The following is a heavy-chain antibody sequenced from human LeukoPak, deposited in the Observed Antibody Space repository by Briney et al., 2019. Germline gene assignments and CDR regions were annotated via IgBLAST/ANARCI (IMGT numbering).Heavy chain of an antibody. CDR1: GYTFTNYG. CDR2: ISAYNGNT. D-gene: IGHD4-17*01. CDR3: ARTVDFGDDNYYYYMDV. V-gene: IGHV1-18*01. Sequence: ASVKVSCKASGYTFTNYGVSWVRQAPGQGLEWMGWISAYNGNTNYAQWLQGRVTITTDTSMSTANMELRSLRSDDTAVYYCARTVDFGDDNYYYYMDVWGKGATVTISS. J-gene: IGHJ6*03.